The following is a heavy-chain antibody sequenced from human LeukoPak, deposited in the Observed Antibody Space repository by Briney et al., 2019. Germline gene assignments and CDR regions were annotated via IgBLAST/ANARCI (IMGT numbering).Heavy chain of an antibody. CDR2: FYTGGDT. CDR1: GFTVSHNF. Sequence: GGSLRLSCAASGFTVSHNFMGWVRQAPGKGLEWASLFYTGGDTFYADSVKGRFTISRDNSKNTLFLQMKSLRAEDTAVYYCVGDDSSTYDNNFDYWGQGTLVAVSS. CDR3: VGDDSSTYDNNFDY. D-gene: IGHD3-22*01. J-gene: IGHJ4*02. V-gene: IGHV3-53*01.